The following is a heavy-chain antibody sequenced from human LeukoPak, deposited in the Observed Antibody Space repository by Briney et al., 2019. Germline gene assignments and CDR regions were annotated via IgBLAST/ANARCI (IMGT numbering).Heavy chain of an antibody. V-gene: IGHV1-18*01. CDR2: ISAYNGNT. J-gene: IGHJ4*02. D-gene: IGHD2-8*01. Sequence: ASVKVSCKASDYPFTSYGITWVRQAPGQGLEWMGWISAYNGNTNYAQKLQGRVTLTTDTSTSTAYMELRSLRSDDTAVYYCARIYCTNGVCPTGFDYWGQGTLVTVSS. CDR1: DYPFTSYG. CDR3: ARIYCTNGVCPTGFDY.